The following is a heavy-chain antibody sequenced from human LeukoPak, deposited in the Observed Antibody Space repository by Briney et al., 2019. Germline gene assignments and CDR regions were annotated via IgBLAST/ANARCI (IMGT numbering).Heavy chain of an antibody. D-gene: IGHD2-15*01. V-gene: IGHV3-11*01. CDR3: ARRYSPSIEYYFDY. CDR2: ISSSGSTI. J-gene: IGHJ4*02. CDR1: GFTFSDYY. Sequence: GGSLRLSCAASGFTFSDYYMSWIRQAPGKGLEWVSYISSSGSTIYYADSMKCRFTISRDNAKNSLYLQMNSLRAEDTAAYYCARRYSPSIEYYFDYWGQGTLVTVSS.